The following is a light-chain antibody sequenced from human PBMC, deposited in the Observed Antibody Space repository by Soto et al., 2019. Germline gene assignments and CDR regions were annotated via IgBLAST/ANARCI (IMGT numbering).Light chain of an antibody. CDR3: QHNGRS. CDR2: GAS. V-gene: IGKV3-20*01. CDR1: QSVSSN. Sequence: IVLTQSPGTLSLSPGERATLSCRASQSVSSNLAWYQQKPGQAPRLLIYGASTRATGIPARFSGSGSGTEFTLIINRLDPEDSAVYYCQHNGRSFGQGTRLEI. J-gene: IGKJ5*01.